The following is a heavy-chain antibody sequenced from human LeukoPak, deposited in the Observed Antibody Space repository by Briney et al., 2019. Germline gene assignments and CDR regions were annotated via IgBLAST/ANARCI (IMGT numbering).Heavy chain of an antibody. Sequence: SVKVSCKASGGTFSSYAISWVRQAPGQGLEWMGRIIPIFGIANYAQKFQGRVTITGDKSTSTAYMELSSLRSEDTAVYYCARASGYCSSTSCHDAFDIWGQGRMATVSS. D-gene: IGHD2-2*03. J-gene: IGHJ3*02. CDR1: GGTFSSYA. CDR3: ARASGYCSSTSCHDAFDI. V-gene: IGHV1-69*04. CDR2: IIPIFGIA.